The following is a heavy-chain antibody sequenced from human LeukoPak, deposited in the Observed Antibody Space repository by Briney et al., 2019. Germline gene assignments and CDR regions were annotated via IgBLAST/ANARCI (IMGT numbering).Heavy chain of an antibody. CDR2: ISAYNGNT. J-gene: IGHJ4*02. CDR1: GHTFTSYG. V-gene: IGHV1-18*04. Sequence: ASVKVSCKASGHTFTSYGISWVRQAPGQGLEWMGWISAYNGNTNYAQKLQGRVTMTTDTSTSTAYMELRSLRSDDTAVYYCARGGYDILTGYHPFDYWGQGTLVTVSS. CDR3: ARGGYDILTGYHPFDY. D-gene: IGHD3-9*01.